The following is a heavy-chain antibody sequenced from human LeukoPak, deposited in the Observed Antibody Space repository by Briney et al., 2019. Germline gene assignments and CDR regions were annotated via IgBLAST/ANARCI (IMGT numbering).Heavy chain of an antibody. V-gene: IGHV4-59*01. D-gene: IGHD3-22*01. CDR1: GGSISSYY. Sequence: SETLSLTCTVSGGSISSYYWSWIRQPPGRGLEWIGYIYYSGSTNYNPSLKSRVTISVDTSKNQFSLKLSSVTAADTAVYYCARNYDSSGYTAFGYWGRGTLVTVSS. J-gene: IGHJ4*02. CDR2: IYYSGST. CDR3: ARNYDSSGYTAFGY.